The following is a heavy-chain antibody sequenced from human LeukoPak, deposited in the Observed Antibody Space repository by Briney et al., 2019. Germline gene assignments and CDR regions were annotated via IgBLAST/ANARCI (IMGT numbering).Heavy chain of an antibody. Sequence: SETLSLTCTVSGGSISSGSYYWSWIRQPAGKGLEWIGRIYTSGSTNYNPSLKSRVTISVDTSKNQFSLKLSSVTAADTAVYYCARWEAVAPNPGAFDIWGQGTMVTVSS. D-gene: IGHD6-19*01. CDR3: ARWEAVAPNPGAFDI. J-gene: IGHJ3*02. V-gene: IGHV4-61*02. CDR2: IYTSGST. CDR1: GGSISSGSYY.